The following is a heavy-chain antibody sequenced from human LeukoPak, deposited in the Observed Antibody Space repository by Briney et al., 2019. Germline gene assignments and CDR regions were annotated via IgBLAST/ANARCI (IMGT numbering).Heavy chain of an antibody. D-gene: IGHD1-26*01. CDR2: ISSSSSTI. V-gene: IGHV3-48*01. CDR1: EFTFSSYN. J-gene: IGHJ4*02. CDR3: ARSRGNSGSYPLDY. Sequence: GGSLRLSCEASEFTFSSYNMNWVRQAPGKGLEWVSYISSSSSTIYYAESVKGRFTISRDNAKNSLYLQMNSLRVEDTAVYYCARSRGNSGSYPLDYWGQGTLVTVSS.